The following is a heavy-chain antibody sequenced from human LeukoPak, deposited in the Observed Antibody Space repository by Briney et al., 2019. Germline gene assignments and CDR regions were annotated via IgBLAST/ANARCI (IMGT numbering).Heavy chain of an antibody. V-gene: IGHV1-8*03. Sequence: ASVKVSCKASGYTFTSYDINWVRQATGQGLEWMRWMNPNSGNTGYAQKFQGRVTITRNTSISTAYMELSRLRSDDTAVYYCASSRGAAPPFGYWGQGTLVTVSS. D-gene: IGHD6-13*01. CDR2: MNPNSGNT. CDR1: GYTFTSYD. J-gene: IGHJ4*02. CDR3: ASSRGAAPPFGY.